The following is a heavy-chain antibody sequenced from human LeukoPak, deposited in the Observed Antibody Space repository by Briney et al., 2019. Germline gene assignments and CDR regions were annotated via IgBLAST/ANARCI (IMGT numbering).Heavy chain of an antibody. J-gene: IGHJ4*02. V-gene: IGHV3-23*01. CDR2: ISGGGGST. D-gene: IGHD2-21*02. CDR3: AREDYCGGDCYSAY. Sequence: PGGSLRLSCEVSGFTFSSHAMGWVRQAPGEGLEWVSVISGGGGSTYYADSLKGRFTISRDNSKNTLYLHTSSLRAEDTAVYYCAREDYCGGDCYSAYWGQGTLVTVSS. CDR1: GFTFSSHA.